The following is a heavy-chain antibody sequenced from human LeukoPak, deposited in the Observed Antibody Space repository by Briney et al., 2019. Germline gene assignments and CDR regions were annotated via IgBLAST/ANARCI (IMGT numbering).Heavy chain of an antibody. Sequence: GGSLRLSCAASGFTFSSYWMSWVRQAPGKGLEWVANIKQDGSEKYYVDSVKGRFTIFRDNAKNTLYLQMNSLGAEDTAVYYCARALPPSVNTPWKWGQGTQVTVSS. CDR1: GFTFSSYW. D-gene: IGHD1-1*01. CDR3: ARALPPSVNTPWK. J-gene: IGHJ4*02. V-gene: IGHV3-7*01. CDR2: IKQDGSEK.